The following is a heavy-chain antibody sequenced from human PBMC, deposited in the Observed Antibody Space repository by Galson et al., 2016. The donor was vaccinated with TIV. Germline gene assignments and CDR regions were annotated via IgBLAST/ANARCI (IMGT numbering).Heavy chain of an antibody. D-gene: IGHD6-19*01. J-gene: IGHJ4*02. V-gene: IGHV3-30*04. CDR2: ISYDGSHK. CDR1: GFTFRTYA. CDR3: ASDAGYSSGWYPGY. Sequence: SLRLSCAASGFTFRTYAMHWVRQAPGQGLEWMAVISYDGSHKFYADSVKGRFTISRDDSKTTLFLQMSSLGAEDTAVYYCASDAGYSSGWYPGYWGQGTLVTVSS.